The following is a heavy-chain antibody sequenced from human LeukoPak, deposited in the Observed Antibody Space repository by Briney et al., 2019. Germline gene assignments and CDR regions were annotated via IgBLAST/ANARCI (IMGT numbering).Heavy chain of an antibody. CDR2: IPYDGSNK. V-gene: IGHV3-30*03. D-gene: IGHD7-27*01. CDR1: GFTFSTYG. J-gene: IGHJ3*02. CDR3: ARDANWGFDAFDI. Sequence: GGSLRLSCEASGFTFSTYGMHWVRQAPGKGLEWITLIPYDGSNKYYADSVKGRFTISRDNSKNTLYLQMNSLRAEDTAVYYCARDANWGFDAFDIWGQGTMVTVSS.